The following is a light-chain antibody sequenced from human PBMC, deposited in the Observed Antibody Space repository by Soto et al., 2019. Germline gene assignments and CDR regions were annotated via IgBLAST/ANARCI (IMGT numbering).Light chain of an antibody. CDR2: DVN. J-gene: IGLJ2*01. CDR3: TSWTTSTTMI. Sequence: QSVLTQPASVSGSPGQSITISCTGTSSDIGAYNFVSWYQQHPGKAPKLMLYDVNSRPSGVSNRFSGSKSGNTASLTISWLQADDEADYYCTSWTTSTTMIFGGGTKLTVL. V-gene: IGLV2-14*03. CDR1: SSDIGAYNF.